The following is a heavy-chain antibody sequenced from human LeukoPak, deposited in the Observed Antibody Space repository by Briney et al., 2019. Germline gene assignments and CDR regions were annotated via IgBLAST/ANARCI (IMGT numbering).Heavy chain of an antibody. CDR1: GGSVSSSSYY. J-gene: IGHJ5*02. CDR2: IYYSGST. Sequence: SETLSLTCTVSGGSVSSSSYYWGWIRQPPGKGLEWIGYIYYSGSTNYNPSLKSRVTISVDTSKNQFSLKLSSVTAADTAVYYCARDRAWESRRNHWFDPWGQGTLVTVSS. D-gene: IGHD1-26*01. V-gene: IGHV4-61*01. CDR3: ARDRAWESRRNHWFDP.